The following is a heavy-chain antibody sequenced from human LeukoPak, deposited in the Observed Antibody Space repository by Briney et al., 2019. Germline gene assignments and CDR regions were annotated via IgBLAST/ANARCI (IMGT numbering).Heavy chain of an antibody. J-gene: IGHJ4*02. Sequence: GGSLRLSCAASGFTFSSYAMSWVRQAPGKGLEWVSAISGNGGSTYYADSVKGRFTISRDNSKNTLYLQMNSLRAEDTAVYYCAKDLEYSSSSDYWGQETLVTVSS. CDR2: ISGNGGST. CDR3: AKDLEYSSSSDY. D-gene: IGHD6-6*01. CDR1: GFTFSSYA. V-gene: IGHV3-23*01.